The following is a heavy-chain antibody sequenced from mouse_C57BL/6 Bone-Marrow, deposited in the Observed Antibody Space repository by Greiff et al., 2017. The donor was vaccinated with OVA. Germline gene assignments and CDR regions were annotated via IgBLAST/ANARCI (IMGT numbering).Heavy chain of an antibody. Sequence: QVQLQQSGPELVKPGASVKISCKASGYAFSSSWMNWVKQRPGQGLEWIGRIYPGDGDTNYNGKFKGKATLTADKSSSTAYMQLSSLTSEDSAVYFCAPSSLADWGKGTLVTVSA. CDR3: APSSLAD. CDR2: IYPGDGDT. J-gene: IGHJ3*01. CDR1: GYAFSSSW. V-gene: IGHV1-82*01. D-gene: IGHD1-1*01.